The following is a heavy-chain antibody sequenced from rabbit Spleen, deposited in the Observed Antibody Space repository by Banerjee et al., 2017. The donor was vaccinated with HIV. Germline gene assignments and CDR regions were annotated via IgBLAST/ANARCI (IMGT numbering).Heavy chain of an antibody. V-gene: IGHV1S45*01. J-gene: IGHJ6*01. CDR1: GFSFSSNW. CDR3: ARDLARVIGWNFGL. Sequence: LEESGGGLVKPGGTLTLTCTVSGFSFSSNWICWVRQAPGKGLEWIACIDTSNGDTDYANWPKGRFTISKTSSTTVTLQMTSLTAADTATYFCARDLARVIGWNFGLWGQGTLVTVS. CDR2: IDTSNGDT. D-gene: IGHD1-1*01.